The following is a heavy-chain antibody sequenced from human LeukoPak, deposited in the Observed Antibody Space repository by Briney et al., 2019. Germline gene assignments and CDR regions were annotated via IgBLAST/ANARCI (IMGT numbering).Heavy chain of an antibody. CDR3: ARRRVVVVAATVPSLKRYWYFDL. D-gene: IGHD2-15*01. CDR2: IYHSGST. Sequence: PSETLSRNCAGYGGSFCGYYWGWNRQPPGQGLEWIGEIYHSGSTNCNPSLKSRVTISVDTSKNQFSLMLSSVTAADTAVYYCARRRVVVVAATVPSLKRYWYFDLWGRGTLVTVSS. V-gene: IGHV4-34*01. CDR1: GGSFCGYY. J-gene: IGHJ2*01.